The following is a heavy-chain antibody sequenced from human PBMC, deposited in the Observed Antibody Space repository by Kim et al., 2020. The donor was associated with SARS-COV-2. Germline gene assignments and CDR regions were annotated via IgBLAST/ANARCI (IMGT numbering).Heavy chain of an antibody. CDR3: ARPLHSSGYFYGMDV. CDR1: GYTFTSYG. D-gene: IGHD3-22*01. Sequence: ASVKVSCKASGYTFTSYGISWVRQAPGQGLEWMGWISAYNGNTNYAQKLQGRVTMTTDTSTSTAYMELRSLRSDDTAVYYCARPLHSSGYFYGMDVWGQGTTVTVSS. CDR2: ISAYNGNT. V-gene: IGHV1-18*01. J-gene: IGHJ6*02.